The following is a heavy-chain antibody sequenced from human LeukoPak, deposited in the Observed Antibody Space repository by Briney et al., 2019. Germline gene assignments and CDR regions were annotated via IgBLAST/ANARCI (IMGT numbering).Heavy chain of an antibody. CDR1: GYSFTSYW. J-gene: IGHJ4*02. CDR2: IDPSDSDT. CDR3: ARQTAMGRSGDY. D-gene: IGHD5-18*01. V-gene: IGHV5-51*01. Sequence: GESLKISCKASGYSFTSYWIGWVRQMPGKGLEWMGIIDPSDSDTRYTPSFHGQVTISADKSLSTAYLQWNSLKASDAAMYYCARQTAMGRSGDYWGQGTLVTVSS.